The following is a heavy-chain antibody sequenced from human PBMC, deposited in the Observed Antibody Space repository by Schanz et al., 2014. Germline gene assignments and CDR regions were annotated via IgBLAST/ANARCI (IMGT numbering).Heavy chain of an antibody. CDR1: GFTFSDYY. Sequence: DLVESGGDLVKPGGSLRLSCAASGFTFSDYYMAWIRQAPGKGLEWVSHISGSSIHKNYADSVKGRFSISRDNGETSEYLQINSLRVEDTAVYCCARFLARYQYYGVDVWGQGTTVIVSS. V-gene: IGHV3-11*05. J-gene: IGHJ6*02. CDR2: ISGSSIHK. D-gene: IGHD3-3*01. CDR3: ARFLARYQYYGVDV.